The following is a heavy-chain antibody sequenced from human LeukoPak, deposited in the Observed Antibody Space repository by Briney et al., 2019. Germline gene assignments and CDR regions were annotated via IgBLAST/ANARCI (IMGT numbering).Heavy chain of an antibody. CDR2: ISAFGGST. CDR3: AKDRGSSDYGISVRGRNCFDP. CDR1: GFTFSNYV. J-gene: IGHJ5*02. Sequence: PGGSLRLSCAASGFTFSNYVMSWVRQAPGKGLEWVSGISAFGGSTYYADSVKGRFTISRDSSKSTLYVQMNSLRAEDTAVYYCAKDRGSSDYGISVRGRNCFDPWGQGTLVTVSS. V-gene: IGHV3-23*01. D-gene: IGHD5-12*01.